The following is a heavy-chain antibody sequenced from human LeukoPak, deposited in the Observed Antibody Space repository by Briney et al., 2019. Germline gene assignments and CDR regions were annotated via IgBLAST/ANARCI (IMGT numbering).Heavy chain of an antibody. Sequence: SETLSLTCTVSGGSISSYYWSWIRLPPGKGLEWIGYIYYSGSTNYNPSLKSRVTISVDTSKNQFSLKLSSVTAADTAVYYCARHSGGYYDSSGYYSAPYYFDYWGQGTLVTVSS. V-gene: IGHV4-59*08. J-gene: IGHJ4*02. CDR2: IYYSGST. CDR3: ARHSGGYYDSSGYYSAPYYFDY. D-gene: IGHD3-22*01. CDR1: GGSISSYY.